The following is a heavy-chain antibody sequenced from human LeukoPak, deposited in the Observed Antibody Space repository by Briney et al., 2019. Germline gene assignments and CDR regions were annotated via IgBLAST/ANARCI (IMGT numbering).Heavy chain of an antibody. V-gene: IGHV3-64*04. CDR1: GFTFNRFY. CDR2: ISSNGATT. Sequence: AGGSLRLSCSASGFTFNRFYLHWVRQAPGKGLEFVSHISSNGATTYYADSVKGRFTISRDNAYKSLYLQLNSLRAEDTAVYYCASGTIVGARGADNWGQGTLVTVSS. J-gene: IGHJ4*02. D-gene: IGHD1-26*01. CDR3: ASGTIVGARGADN.